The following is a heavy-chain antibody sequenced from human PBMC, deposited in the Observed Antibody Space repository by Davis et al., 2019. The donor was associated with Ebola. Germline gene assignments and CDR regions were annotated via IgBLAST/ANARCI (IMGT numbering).Heavy chain of an antibody. CDR2: IIPIFGTA. D-gene: IGHD3-3*01. J-gene: IGHJ5*02. V-gene: IGHV1-69*13. Sequence: LVKVSCKASGYTFTSYAISWVRQAPGQGLEWMGGIIPIFGTANYAQKSQGRVTITADESTSTAYMELSSLRSEDTAVYYCARLPLTIFGVVITNWFDPWGQGTLVTVSS. CDR1: GYTFTSYA. CDR3: ARLPLTIFGVVITNWFDP.